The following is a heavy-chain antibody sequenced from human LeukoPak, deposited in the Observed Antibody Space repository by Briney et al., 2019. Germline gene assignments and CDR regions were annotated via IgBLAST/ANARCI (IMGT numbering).Heavy chain of an antibody. CDR2: IYSGGST. CDR1: GFTVSSNY. V-gene: IGHV3-66*02. Sequence: GGSLRLSCAASGFTVSSNYMSWVRQAPGKGLEWVSVIYSGGSTYYADSVKGRFTISRDNSKNTLYLQMNSLRAEDTAVYYCARDRRWDSSSPLDYWGQGTLVTFSS. J-gene: IGHJ4*02. D-gene: IGHD6-6*01. CDR3: ARDRRWDSSSPLDY.